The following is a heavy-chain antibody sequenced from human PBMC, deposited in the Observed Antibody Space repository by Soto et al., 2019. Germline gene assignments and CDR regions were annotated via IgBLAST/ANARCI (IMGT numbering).Heavy chain of an antibody. V-gene: IGHV3-9*01. J-gene: IGHJ4*02. CDR3: VKDTYILVGATHLDS. CDR1: GFTFDDYA. D-gene: IGHD1-26*01. Sequence: HPGGSLRLSCAASGFTFDDYAMHWVRQGPGKGLEWVSGISWNSDMITYADSVKGRFTVSRDNAKNSLDLEMNSLRVEDTALYYCVKDTYILVGATHLDSWGQGTLVTV. CDR2: ISWNSDMI.